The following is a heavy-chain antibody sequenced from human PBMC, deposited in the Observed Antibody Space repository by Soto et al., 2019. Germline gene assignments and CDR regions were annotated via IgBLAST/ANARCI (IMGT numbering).Heavy chain of an antibody. J-gene: IGHJ5*02. CDR1: CDSINNYDHF. CDR2: VYYSGAT. CDR3: ATTNGAYSYDSVS. D-gene: IGHD3-22*01. V-gene: IGHV4-30-4*01. Sequence: SETLSLTCTVSCDSINNYDHFWTWTRRKPGEGLEWIGYVYYSGATYYSPSLKTRVSISLHKSQSFFSLQLTSVTAADSAVYYCATTNGAYSYDSVSWGQGTLVTVSS.